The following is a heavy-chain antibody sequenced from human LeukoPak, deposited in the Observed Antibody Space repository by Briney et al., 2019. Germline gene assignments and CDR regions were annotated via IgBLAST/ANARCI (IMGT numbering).Heavy chain of an antibody. Sequence: PSETLSLTCAVYGGSFSGYYWSWIRQPPGKGLEWIGEINHSGSTNYNPSLKSRVTISVDTSKNQFSLKLSSVTAADTAVYYCARRVGAFDIWGQGTMVTVSS. CDR3: ARRVGAFDI. J-gene: IGHJ3*02. CDR2: INHSGST. D-gene: IGHD1-26*01. V-gene: IGHV4-34*01. CDR1: GGSFSGYY.